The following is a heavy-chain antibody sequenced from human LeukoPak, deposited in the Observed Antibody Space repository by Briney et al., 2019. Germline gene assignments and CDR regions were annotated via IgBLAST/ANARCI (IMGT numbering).Heavy chain of an antibody. CDR3: ARDARSGDDYQYYFDY. CDR2: VIPIFGTA. Sequence: ASVKVSCKASGGTFSSYAISWVRQAPGQGLEWMGGVIPIFGTANYAQKFQGRVTITADESTSTAYMELSSLRSEDTAVYYCARDARSGDDYQYYFDYWGQGTLVTVSS. CDR1: GGTFSSYA. J-gene: IGHJ4*02. D-gene: IGHD3-16*01. V-gene: IGHV1-69*13.